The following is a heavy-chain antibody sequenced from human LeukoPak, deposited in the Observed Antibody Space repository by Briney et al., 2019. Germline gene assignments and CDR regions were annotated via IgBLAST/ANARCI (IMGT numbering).Heavy chain of an antibody. J-gene: IGHJ4*02. CDR2: INSDGSST. CDR1: GFTFSSYW. Sequence: GGSLRLSCAASGFTFSSYWMHWVRQAPGKGLVWVSRINSDGSSTSYADSVKGRFTISRDNAKNTLYLQMNSLRADDTAMYYCARVMRRGNYLDYWGQGTLVTVSS. D-gene: IGHD2-8*01. V-gene: IGHV3-74*01. CDR3: ARVMRRGNYLDY.